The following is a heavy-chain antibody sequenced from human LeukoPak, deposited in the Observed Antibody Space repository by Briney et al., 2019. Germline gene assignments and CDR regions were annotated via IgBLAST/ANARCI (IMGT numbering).Heavy chain of an antibody. Sequence: GGSLRLSCVASGITFSNYAVSWVRQAPGMGLEWVSTIYSDGNTYYPDSVKGRFTISRDGSKNTLYLQLNSLRTEDTAIYYCVREREGSNSEHWGQGTLVTVSS. V-gene: IGHV3-23*01. CDR2: IYSDGNT. CDR3: VREREGSNSEH. CDR1: GITFSNYA. J-gene: IGHJ1*01. D-gene: IGHD1-26*01.